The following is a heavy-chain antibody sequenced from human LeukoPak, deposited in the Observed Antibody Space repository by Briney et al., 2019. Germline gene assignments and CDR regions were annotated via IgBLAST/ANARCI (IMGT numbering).Heavy chain of an antibody. D-gene: IGHD6-13*01. Sequence: SQTLSLTCALSGDILSSNSAAWNWLRQSPSRGLEWLARTYYRSNLYNDYAVSVTSRITINPNTSKNQFPLQLNSVTPEDTAVYYCARTPAAEGVWVDYWGQGTLVTVSS. CDR3: ARTPAAEGVWVDY. CDR2: TYYRSNLYN. V-gene: IGHV6-1*01. CDR1: GDILSSNSAA. J-gene: IGHJ4*02.